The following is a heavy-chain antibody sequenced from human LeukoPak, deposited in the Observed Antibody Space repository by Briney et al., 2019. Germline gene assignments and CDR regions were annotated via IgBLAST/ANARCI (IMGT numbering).Heavy chain of an antibody. CDR1: GYTFTGYY. J-gene: IGHJ4*02. Sequence: ASVKVSCKASGYTFTGYYMHWVRQAPGQGLEWMGIINPSGGSTSYAQKFQGRVTMTRDTSTSTVYMELSSLRSEDTAVYYCARDPDDVVVVAAGGLDYWGQGTLVTVSS. D-gene: IGHD2-15*01. V-gene: IGHV1-46*01. CDR2: INPSGGST. CDR3: ARDPDDVVVVAAGGLDY.